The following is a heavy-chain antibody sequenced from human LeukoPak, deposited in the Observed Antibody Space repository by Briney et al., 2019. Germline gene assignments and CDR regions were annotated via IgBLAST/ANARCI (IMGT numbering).Heavy chain of an antibody. CDR2: ISYDGSNK. D-gene: IGHD2-21*02. V-gene: IGHV3-30*18. J-gene: IGHJ4*02. Sequence: GGSLRLSCAASGFTFDDYGMSWVRQAPGKGLEWVAVISYDGSNKYYADSVKGRFTISRDNSKNTLYLQMNSLRAEDTAVYYCAKEQVSYCGGDCYRYFDYWGQGTLVTVSS. CDR1: GFTFDDYG. CDR3: AKEQVSYCGGDCYRYFDY.